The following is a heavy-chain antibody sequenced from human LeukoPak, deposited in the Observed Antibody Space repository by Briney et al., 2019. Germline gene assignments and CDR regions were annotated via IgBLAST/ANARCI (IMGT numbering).Heavy chain of an antibody. CDR3: ARERLGYCSGGSCYSYAFDI. CDR1: GGSISSGGYY. J-gene: IGHJ3*02. V-gene: IGHV4-31*03. CDR2: IYYSGST. D-gene: IGHD2-15*01. Sequence: PSETLSPTCTVSGGSISSGGYYWSWIRQHPGKGLGWIGYIYYSGSTYYNPSLKSRVTISVDTSKNQFSLKLSSVTAADTAVYYCARERLGYCSGGSCYSYAFDIWGQGTMVTVSS.